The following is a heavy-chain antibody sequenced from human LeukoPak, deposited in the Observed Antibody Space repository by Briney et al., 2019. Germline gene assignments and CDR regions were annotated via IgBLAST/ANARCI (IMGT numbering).Heavy chain of an antibody. CDR1: GFTSRNYG. J-gene: IGHJ5*02. CDR2: INSDGINT. D-gene: IGHD3-22*01. V-gene: IGHV3-74*01. Sequence: GGSLGLSFAASGFTSRNYGMHWVRQAPGKGRGWVSRINSDGINTSYADSVKGRFTISRDNAKNTLNLQMNSLRAEDTAVYYCARDLGQYYDTSDNWFDPWGQGTLVTVSS. CDR3: ARDLGQYYDTSDNWFDP.